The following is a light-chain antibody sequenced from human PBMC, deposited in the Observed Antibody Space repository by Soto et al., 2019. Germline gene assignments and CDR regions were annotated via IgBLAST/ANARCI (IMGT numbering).Light chain of an antibody. CDR2: GAS. V-gene: IGKV3D-15*01. CDR3: QQYDDWLRLT. Sequence: EIVMTLSAAALSVSPGERATLSCRASQSVNIYLAWYQQKPGQAPRLLIFGASSRATSIPARFSGSGSGTEFNLTISSLQSEDFAVYFCQQYDDWLRLTFGGGAKV. CDR1: QSVNIY. J-gene: IGKJ4*01.